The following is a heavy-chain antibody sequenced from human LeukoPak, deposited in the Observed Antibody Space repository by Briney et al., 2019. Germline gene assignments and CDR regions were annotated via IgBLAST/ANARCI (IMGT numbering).Heavy chain of an antibody. J-gene: IGHJ4*02. CDR3: ARGRLNVMGATHLYN. Sequence: SVNVCCTGAGGTFNIYANSWGRQAPGQGLEWMGGIIPIFGTANYAQKFQGRVTITADESTSTAYMELSSLRSEDTAVYYCARGRLNVMGATHLYNRGQGTLVTVSS. D-gene: IGHD1-26*01. CDR1: GGTFNIYA. CDR2: IIPIFGTA. V-gene: IGHV1-69*01.